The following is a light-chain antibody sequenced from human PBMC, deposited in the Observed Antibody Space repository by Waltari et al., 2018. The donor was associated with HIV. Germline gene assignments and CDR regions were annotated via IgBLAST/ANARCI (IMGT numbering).Light chain of an antibody. Sequence: QSVLTQPPSASGTPGQRVTISCSGSSPNIGSKTVTWYQQLPGTAPKLLIYSNNQRPSGVPDRFSGSKSGTSASLAISGLQSEDEADYYCAAWDDSLNGLVFGGGTKLTVL. J-gene: IGLJ2*01. CDR3: AAWDDSLNGLV. V-gene: IGLV1-44*01. CDR2: SNN. CDR1: SPNIGSKT.